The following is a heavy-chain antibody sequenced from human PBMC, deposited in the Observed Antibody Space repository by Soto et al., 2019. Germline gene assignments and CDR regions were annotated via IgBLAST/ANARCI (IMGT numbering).Heavy chain of an antibody. V-gene: IGHV1-69*01. J-gene: IGHJ6*02. CDR3: ASELSWKSYYYDSSVSLFYGMDV. Sequence: QVQLVQSGAEVKKPGSSVKVSCKASAGTFSSYGISWVRQAPGQGLEWMGGIMPIFGTPNYAQKFQGRVNITAEQAPSTVCIGLSSPTPEYTAVYYCASELSWKSYYYDSSVSLFYGMDVWGQGNTVTVAS. CDR2: IMPIFGTP. D-gene: IGHD3-22*01. CDR1: AGTFSSYG.